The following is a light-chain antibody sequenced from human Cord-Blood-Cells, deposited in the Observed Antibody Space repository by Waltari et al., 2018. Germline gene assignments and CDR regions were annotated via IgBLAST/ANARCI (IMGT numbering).Light chain of an antibody. CDR2: DGS. CDR3: SSYTSSSLGV. V-gene: IGLV2-14*01. CDR1: SRDVGRYNY. J-gene: IGLJ1*01. Sequence: QSALTQPASVSGSPGQSLTISCPGTSRDVGRYNYVSWYQQHPGTAPKRMSYDGSNRPAGGSNRFSGSKSGNTASLTISGLQAEDEADYYCSSYTSSSLGVFGTGTKVTVL.